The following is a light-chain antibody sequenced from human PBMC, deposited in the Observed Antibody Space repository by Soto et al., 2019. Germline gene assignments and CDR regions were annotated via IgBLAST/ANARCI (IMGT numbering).Light chain of an antibody. V-gene: IGKV1-39*01. CDR3: QQNYTTPSWT. Sequence: DIQLIQSPSSLSASVGDRVTITCHTSQRVSSSLNWYQQKPAKAPKLLINAVSTLHSGVPSRFSGSGSETDFTLTIISLQPEDAVTYYCQQNYTTPSWTFGQGTKVEI. CDR1: QRVSSS. CDR2: AVS. J-gene: IGKJ1*01.